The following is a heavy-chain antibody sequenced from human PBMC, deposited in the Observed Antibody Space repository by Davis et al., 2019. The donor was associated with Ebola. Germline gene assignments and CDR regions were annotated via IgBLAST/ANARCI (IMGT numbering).Heavy chain of an antibody. V-gene: IGHV1-3*01. D-gene: IGHD3-9*01. J-gene: IGHJ5*02. CDR3: ARVPMGPFDWLGDWFDP. Sequence: AASVKVSCKASGYTFTSYAMHWVRQAPGQRLEWMGWINAGNGNTKYSQKFQGRVTITRDTSASTAYMELSSLRSEDTAVYYCARVPMGPFDWLGDWFDPWGQGTLVTVSS. CDR2: INAGNGNT. CDR1: GYTFTSYA.